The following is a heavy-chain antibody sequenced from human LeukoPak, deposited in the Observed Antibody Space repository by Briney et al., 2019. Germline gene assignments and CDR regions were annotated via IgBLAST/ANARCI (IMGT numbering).Heavy chain of an antibody. CDR2: ISSSTYYI. D-gene: IGHD6-19*01. CDR3: ARESSSGWTHFDY. CDR1: GFTFSSYS. V-gene: IGHV3-21*01. Sequence: PGGSLRLSCAASGFTFSSYSMNWVRQAPGKGLEWVSSISSSTYYIYYADSVKGRFTISRDNAKNSLYLQMNSLRAEDTAVYYCARESSSGWTHFDYWGQGTLVTVSS. J-gene: IGHJ4*02.